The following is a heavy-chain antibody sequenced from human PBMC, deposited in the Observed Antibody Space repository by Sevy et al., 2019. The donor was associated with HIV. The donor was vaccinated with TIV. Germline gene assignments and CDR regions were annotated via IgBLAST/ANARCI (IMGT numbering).Heavy chain of an antibody. CDR3: AKARGGYRNHYYSPMDV. CDR2: ISYNSGSI. J-gene: IGHJ6*02. CDR1: GFNFDEFA. D-gene: IGHD3-22*01. V-gene: IGHV3-9*01. Sequence: GGSLRLSCAASGFNFDEFAIHWVRQAPGKGLEWVSGISYNSGSIGYAYSVKGRFNISRDNAKKSLYLQMNSLRIEDTALYYCAKARGGYRNHYYSPMDVWGQGTTVTVSS.